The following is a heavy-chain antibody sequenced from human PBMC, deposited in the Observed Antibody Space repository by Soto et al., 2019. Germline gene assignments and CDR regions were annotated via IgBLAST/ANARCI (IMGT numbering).Heavy chain of an antibody. CDR1: GFTFSSYG. J-gene: IGHJ4*02. CDR3: ARDTHEVPAAKLEY. V-gene: IGHV3-33*01. CDR2: IWYDGSNK. D-gene: IGHD2-2*01. Sequence: PGGSLRLSCAASGFTFSSYGMHWVRPAPGKGLEWVAVIWYDGSNKYYADSVKGRFTISRDNSKNTLYLHMNSLRAEDTAVYYWARDTHEVPAAKLEYWGQETLVTV.